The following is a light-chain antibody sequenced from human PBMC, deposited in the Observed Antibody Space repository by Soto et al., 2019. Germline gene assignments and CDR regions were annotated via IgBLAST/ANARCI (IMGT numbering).Light chain of an antibody. CDR1: SSDIGGYNY. CDR3: SSYTSSSTLYV. CDR2: EVR. V-gene: IGLV2-14*01. J-gene: IGLJ1*01. Sequence: QSALTQPASVSGSPGQSITISCTGTSSDIGGYNYVSWYQQHPGKAPKLMIYEVRNRPSGVSNRFSGSKSGNTASLTISGLQAEDEADYYCSSYTSSSTLYVFGTGTTVTVL.